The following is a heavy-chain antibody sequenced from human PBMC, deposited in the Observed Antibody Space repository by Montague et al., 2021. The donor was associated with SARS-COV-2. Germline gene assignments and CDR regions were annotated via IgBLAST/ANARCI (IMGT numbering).Heavy chain of an antibody. CDR1: GFTFSSCA. CDR2: ISYDGSNK. J-gene: IGHJ3*02. CDR3: ARVPGSGSYYGAFDI. D-gene: IGHD1-26*01. V-gene: IGHV3-30-3*01. Sequence: SLRLSCAASGFTFSSCAMHWVRQAPGKGLEWVAVISYDGSNKYYADSVKGRFTISRDNSKNTLYLQMNSLRAEDTAVYYCARVPGSGSYYGAFDIWGQGTMVTVSS.